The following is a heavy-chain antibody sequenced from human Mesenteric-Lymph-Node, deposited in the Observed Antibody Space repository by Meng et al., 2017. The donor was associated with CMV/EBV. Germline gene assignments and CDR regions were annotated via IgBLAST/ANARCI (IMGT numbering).Heavy chain of an antibody. CDR2: IYYSGST. Sequence: CAVSGYSISSSNWWGWIRQPPGKGLEWIGYIYYSGSTYYNPSLKSRVTMSVDTSKNQFSLKLSSVTAVDTAVYYCARITSRWHFDYWGQGTLVTVSS. V-gene: IGHV4-28*01. D-gene: IGHD6-13*01. CDR3: ARITSRWHFDY. CDR1: GYSISSSNW. J-gene: IGHJ4*02.